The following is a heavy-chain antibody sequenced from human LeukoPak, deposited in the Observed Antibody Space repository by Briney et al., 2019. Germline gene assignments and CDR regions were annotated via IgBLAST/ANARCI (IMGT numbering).Heavy chain of an antibody. J-gene: IGHJ4*02. Sequence: GGSLRLSCAASGFTFSNYNMNWVRQAQGQGLKWVSYITSSSAYIYYADSVKGRFTSSRDNAKNSLYLQMNSLRAEDTAVNYCARGYQVGATTGFCYFDYWGQGTLVTVSS. CDR2: ITSSSAYI. CDR1: GFTFSNYN. V-gene: IGHV3-21*01. D-gene: IGHD1-26*01. CDR3: ARGYQVGATTGFCYFDY.